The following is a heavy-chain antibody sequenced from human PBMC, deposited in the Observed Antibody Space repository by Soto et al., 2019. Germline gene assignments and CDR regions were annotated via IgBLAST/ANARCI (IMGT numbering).Heavy chain of an antibody. V-gene: IGHV3-23*01. CDR2: ITGSGGNT. J-gene: IGHJ5*02. D-gene: IGHD3-3*01. CDR1: GFIFSNYA. CDR3: AKVQDYDYFFQVNWCDP. Sequence: GGSLRLSCAVSGFIFSNYAMSWVRQAPGKGLEWVSAITGSGGNTYYADSVKGRFTISRDNSKNTLYLQMNSLRAEDTAVYYCAKVQDYDYFFQVNWCDPWGHGTLVTVAS.